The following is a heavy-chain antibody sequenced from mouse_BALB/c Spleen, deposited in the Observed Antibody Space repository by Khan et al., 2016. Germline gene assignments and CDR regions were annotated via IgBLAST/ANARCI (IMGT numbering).Heavy chain of an antibody. J-gene: IGHJ3*01. CDR1: GFSLTTYA. V-gene: IGHV2-5-1*01. CDR3: GNLAYFGSDGACFAY. CDR2: IWGGGTT. Sequence: QVQLKQSGPSLVQPSQSLSINCIVSGFSLTTYAVHWVRQSPGKGLEWLGVIWGGGTTDYNAAFMSRLSITKDNSKSQVFFKMNSLQSDDTAIYYGGNLAYFGSDGACFAYWGQGSLVAV.